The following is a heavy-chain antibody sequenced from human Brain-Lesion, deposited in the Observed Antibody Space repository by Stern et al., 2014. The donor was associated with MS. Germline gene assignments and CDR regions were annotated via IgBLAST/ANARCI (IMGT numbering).Heavy chain of an antibody. D-gene: IGHD4-17*01. Sequence: QVQLVESGPGLVKPSETLSLTCTVSGGSINTNNYYWGWIRQPPGKGLEWIGNIYSRGSTFYSPSLKSRVTLSVDTSKNPFSLKLSSVTAADTAVYYCARTGDDFGDYSLSYWGQGTLVTVSS. CDR3: ARTGDDFGDYSLSY. CDR2: IYSRGST. J-gene: IGHJ4*02. V-gene: IGHV4-39*01. CDR1: GGSINTNNYY.